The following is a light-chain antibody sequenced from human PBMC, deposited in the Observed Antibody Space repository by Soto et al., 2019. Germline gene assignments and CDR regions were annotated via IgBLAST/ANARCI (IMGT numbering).Light chain of an antibody. V-gene: IGKV1-5*03. CDR2: KAS. Sequence: DIQMTQSPSTLSGSVGDRVTITCRASQTISSWLAWYQQKPGKAPKLLIYKASTLKSGVPSRFSGSGSGTEFTLTISSLQPDDVAVYYCQQYDSTPWTFGQGTKVDI. CDR3: QQYDSTPWT. J-gene: IGKJ1*01. CDR1: QTISSW.